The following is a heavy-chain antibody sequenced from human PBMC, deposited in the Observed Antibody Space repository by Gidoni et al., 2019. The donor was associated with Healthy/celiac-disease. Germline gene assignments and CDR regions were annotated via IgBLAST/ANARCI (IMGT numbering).Heavy chain of an antibody. V-gene: IGHV4-31*02. J-gene: IGHJ4*02. Sequence: STYYNPSLKSRVTISVDTSKNQFSLKLSSVTAADTAVYYCARSSIAARPTRNYFDYWGQGTLVTVSS. CDR2: ST. D-gene: IGHD6-6*01. CDR3: ARSSIAARPTRNYFDY.